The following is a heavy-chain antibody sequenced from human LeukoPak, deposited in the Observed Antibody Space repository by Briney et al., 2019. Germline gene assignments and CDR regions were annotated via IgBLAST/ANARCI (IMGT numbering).Heavy chain of an antibody. Sequence: SVKVSCKASGGTFSRYAISWVRQAPGQGLEWMGGIIPIFGTANYAQKFQGRVTITADESTSTAYMELSSLRSEDTAVYYCARGRFAIEMATINAFDIWGQGTMVTVSS. CDR3: ARGRFAIEMATINAFDI. V-gene: IGHV1-69*13. J-gene: IGHJ3*02. CDR2: IIPIFGTA. CDR1: GGTFSRYA. D-gene: IGHD5-24*01.